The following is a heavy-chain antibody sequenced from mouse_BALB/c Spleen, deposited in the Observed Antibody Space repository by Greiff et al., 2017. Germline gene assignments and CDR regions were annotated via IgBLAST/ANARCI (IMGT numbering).Heavy chain of an antibody. D-gene: IGHD1-1*01. CDR3: ARGRGTTVVPHWYFDV. CDR2: ISSGGST. V-gene: IGHV5-6-5*01. J-gene: IGHJ1*01. Sequence: VKLVESGGGLVKPGGSLKLSCAASGFTFSSYAMSWVRQTPEKRLEWVASISSGGSTYYPDSVKGRFTISRDNARNILYLQMSSLRSEDTAMYYCARGRGTTVVPHWYFDVWGAGTTVTVSS. CDR1: GFTFSSYA.